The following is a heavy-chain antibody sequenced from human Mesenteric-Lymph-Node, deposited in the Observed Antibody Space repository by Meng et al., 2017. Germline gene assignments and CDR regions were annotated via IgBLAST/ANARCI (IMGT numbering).Heavy chain of an antibody. CDR2: INAGNGNT. CDR1: GYTFTSYA. CDR3: AREGSGVRFLEWLDDAFDI. Sequence: ASVKVSCKASGYTFTSYAMHWVRQAPGQRLEWMGWINAGNGNTKYSQKFQGRVTITRDTSASTAYMELSRLRSDDTAVYYCAREGSGVRFLEWLDDAFDIWGQGTMVTVSS. V-gene: IGHV1-3*01. J-gene: IGHJ3*02. D-gene: IGHD3-3*01.